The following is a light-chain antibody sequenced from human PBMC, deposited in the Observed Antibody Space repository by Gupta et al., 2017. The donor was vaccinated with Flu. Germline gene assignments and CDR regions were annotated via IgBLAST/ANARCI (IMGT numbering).Light chain of an antibody. CDR1: QSVLYSSNNKNY. V-gene: IGKV4-1*01. CDR2: WAS. Sequence: DIVMTQSPDSLAVSLGERATINCKSSQSVLYSSNNKNYLAWYQQKPGQPPKLLIYWASTRESGVPDRFSGSGSGTDFTLTISSLQAEDVAVYYCHQYDSTPVSFGQGTKLEIK. J-gene: IGKJ2*03. CDR3: HQYDSTPVS.